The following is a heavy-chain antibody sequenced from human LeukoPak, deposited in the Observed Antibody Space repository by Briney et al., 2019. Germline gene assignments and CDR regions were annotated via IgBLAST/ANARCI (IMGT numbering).Heavy chain of an antibody. CDR3: AKGGKWDVTPFDY. CDR1: GFTFSSYA. CDR2: VSGSGDNT. D-gene: IGHD1-26*01. V-gene: IGHV3-23*01. J-gene: IGHJ4*02. Sequence: GGSLRLSCAASGFTFSSYAMSWVRQTPGKGLEWVSVVSGSGDNTNYADSVKGRFTISRDNSKNTLYLQVNSLRAEDTAVYYCAKGGKWDVTPFDYWGQGTLVTVSS.